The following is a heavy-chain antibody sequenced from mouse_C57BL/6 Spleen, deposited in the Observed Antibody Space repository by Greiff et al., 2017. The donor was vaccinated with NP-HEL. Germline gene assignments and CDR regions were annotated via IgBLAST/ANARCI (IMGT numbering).Heavy chain of an antibody. CDR2: IYPRDGST. V-gene: IGHV1-85*01. J-gene: IGHJ3*01. CDR3: TRSNGSRGWFAY. D-gene: IGHD1-2*01. Sequence: VQLQQSGPELVKPGASVKLSCKASGYTFTSYDINWVQQRPGQGLEWIGWIYPRDGSTKYKENFKGQAILTVDSPSSIAYLVLHLPTSEDSAVYFCTRSNGSRGWFAYWGQGTLVTVSA. CDR1: GYTFTSYD.